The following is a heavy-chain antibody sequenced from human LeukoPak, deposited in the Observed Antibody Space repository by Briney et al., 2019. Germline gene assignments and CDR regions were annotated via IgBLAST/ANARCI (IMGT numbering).Heavy chain of an antibody. Sequence: GGSLRLSCAASGFTVSSNYMSWVRQAPGKGLEWVSVIYSGGSTYYADSVKGRFTISRDNSKNTLYLQMNSLRAEDTAVYYCAKTFYAEQIDYWGQGTLVTVSS. D-gene: IGHD1/OR15-1a*01. V-gene: IGHV3-66*02. CDR3: AKTFYAEQIDY. CDR2: IYSGGST. CDR1: GFTVSSNY. J-gene: IGHJ4*02.